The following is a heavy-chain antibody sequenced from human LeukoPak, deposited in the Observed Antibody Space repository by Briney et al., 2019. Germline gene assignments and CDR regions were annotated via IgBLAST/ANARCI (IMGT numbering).Heavy chain of an antibody. CDR1: GDSISSSNY. D-gene: IGHD3-10*01. Sequence: PSGTLSLTCTVSGDSISSSNYWSWVRQSPGKGLEWIGQIYHSGSTNYNPSLKSRVTISVDTSKNQFSLKLSSVTAADTAVYYCGRRSVRGVIRYWGQGTLVTVSS. V-gene: IGHV4-4*02. J-gene: IGHJ4*02. CDR3: GRRSVRGVIRY. CDR2: IYHSGST.